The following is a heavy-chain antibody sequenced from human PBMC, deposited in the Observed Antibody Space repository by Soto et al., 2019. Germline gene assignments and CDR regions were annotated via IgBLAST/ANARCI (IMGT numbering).Heavy chain of an antibody. J-gene: IGHJ4*02. V-gene: IGHV3-73*01. CDR2: IRSKANNYAT. D-gene: IGHD4-17*01. CDR3: NRPMTAVPSSDY. CDR1: GFNFSGSA. Sequence: GGSLRLSCAASGFNFSGSAIHWVRQTPGKGLEWLGRIRSKANNYATTYLASLKGRFIFSRDDSKNTAYLQMNTLESDDTAVYYCNRPMTAVPSSDYWGQGTLVTVSS.